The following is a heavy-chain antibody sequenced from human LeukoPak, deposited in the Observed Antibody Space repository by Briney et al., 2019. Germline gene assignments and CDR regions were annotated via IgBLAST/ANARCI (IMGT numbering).Heavy chain of an antibody. CDR1: GYIFTDYY. CDR3: ARGYGVIDH. J-gene: IGHJ4*02. V-gene: IGHV1-2*02. Sequence: ASVKVSCKASGYIFTDYYIHWVRQAPGQGLEWMGWINPKSGGTNYVQKFQGRVTMTRDTSISTAYMDLSSLRSDDTAVYYCARGYGVIDHWGQGTLVTVSS. CDR2: INPKSGGT. D-gene: IGHD4-17*01.